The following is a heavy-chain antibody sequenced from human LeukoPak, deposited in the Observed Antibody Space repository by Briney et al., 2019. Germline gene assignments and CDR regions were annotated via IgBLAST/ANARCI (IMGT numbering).Heavy chain of an antibody. CDR2: ISTDNGNT. V-gene: IGHV1-18*01. Sequence: GASVKVSCKASGYTFTKYGISWVRQAPGQGLEWMGWISTDNGNTNYAPKVQGRVTMTTDTSTNTAYMELRSLGSDDTAVYYCARAVRMYSSSPGGYYFDYWGQGTLVTVSS. CDR3: ARAVRMYSSSPGGYYFDY. CDR1: GYTFTKYG. J-gene: IGHJ4*02. D-gene: IGHD6-6*01.